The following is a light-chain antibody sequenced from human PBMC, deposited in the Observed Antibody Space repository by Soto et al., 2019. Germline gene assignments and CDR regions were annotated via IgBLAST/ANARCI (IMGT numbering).Light chain of an antibody. CDR3: QQYHNWPIT. CDR2: DAS. Sequence: EIVLTQSPGTLSLSPGDRVTLSCRASQSVSSNLAWHQQKPGQAPRILMYDASTRATGIPARFRGSGSGTEFTLTISSLKSEDFEVYYCQQYHNWPITFGQGTRLEIK. J-gene: IGKJ5*01. V-gene: IGKV3-15*01. CDR1: QSVSSN.